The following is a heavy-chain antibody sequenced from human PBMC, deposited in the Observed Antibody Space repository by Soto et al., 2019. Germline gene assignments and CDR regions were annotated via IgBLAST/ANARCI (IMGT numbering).Heavy chain of an antibody. CDR1: GFTFSSYA. CDR2: ISGSGGST. D-gene: IGHD2-2*01. V-gene: IGHV3-23*01. Sequence: PGGSLRLSCAASGFTFSSYAMSWVRQAPGKGLEWVSAISGSGGSTYYADSVKGRFTISRDNSKNTLYLQMNSLRAEDTAVYYCAKDHWEIVVVPGDYWGQGNLVTVSS. J-gene: IGHJ4*02. CDR3: AKDHWEIVVVPGDY.